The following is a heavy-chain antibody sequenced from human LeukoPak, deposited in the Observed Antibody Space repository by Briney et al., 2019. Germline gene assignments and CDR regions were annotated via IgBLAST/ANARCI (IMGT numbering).Heavy chain of an antibody. CDR1: GFTFTNYN. J-gene: IGHJ4*02. Sequence: PGGSLRLSCAASGFTFTNYNMNWVRQAPGKGLEWVSFISTSSSYIYYADSLKGRFTISRDNAKKSLYLQINSLRAEDTAVYYCARVSRGGYDGYFDYWGQGTLVTVSS. V-gene: IGHV3-21*01. D-gene: IGHD5-12*01. CDR3: ARVSRGGYDGYFDY. CDR2: ISTSSSYI.